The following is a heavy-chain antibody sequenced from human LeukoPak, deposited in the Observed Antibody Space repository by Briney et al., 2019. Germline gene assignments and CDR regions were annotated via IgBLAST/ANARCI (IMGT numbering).Heavy chain of an antibody. J-gene: IGHJ6*02. CDR1: GFTFSSYA. Sequence: GGSLRLSCAASGFTFSSYAMSWVRQAPGKGLEWVSAISGSGGSTYYADSVKGRFTISRDDSKNTLYLQVNSLRAEDTAVYYCTKDLHYYGMDVWGRGTTVTVSS. CDR2: ISGSGGST. V-gene: IGHV3-23*01. CDR3: TKDLHYYGMDV.